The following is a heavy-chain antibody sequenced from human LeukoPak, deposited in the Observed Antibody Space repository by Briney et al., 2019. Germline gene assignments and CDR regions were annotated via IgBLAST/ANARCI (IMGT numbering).Heavy chain of an antibody. J-gene: IGHJ4*02. V-gene: IGHV3-64*01. CDR1: GFSFSAYI. Sequence: GGSLRISCVASGFSFSAYIMHWVRQAPGKGLEYVSAIRSDGSSTFYPNSVKGRFTISRDNSKSTLYVQMGSLRAEDTAVYYCTRRYGGHSGWAGYHDSWGQGTLVTVSS. D-gene: IGHD6-19*01. CDR3: TRRYGGHSGWAGYHDS. CDR2: IRSDGSST.